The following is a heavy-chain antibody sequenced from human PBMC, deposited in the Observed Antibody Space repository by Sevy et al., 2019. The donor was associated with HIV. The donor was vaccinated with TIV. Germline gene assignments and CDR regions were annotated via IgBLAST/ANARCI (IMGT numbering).Heavy chain of an antibody. CDR3: STDPIIVLLVTDGMDV. Sequence: GGSLRLSCVASGFTFSYAWMSWVRQAPGKGLEWVGRMKSRPDGGTTDYAAPVKGRFTISRDDSKNTLYLQMNSLKTEDTGVYYCSTDPIIVLLVTDGMDVWGQGTTVTVSS. CDR1: GFTFSYAW. D-gene: IGHD2-8*01. CDR2: MKSRPDGGTT. J-gene: IGHJ6*02. V-gene: IGHV3-15*01.